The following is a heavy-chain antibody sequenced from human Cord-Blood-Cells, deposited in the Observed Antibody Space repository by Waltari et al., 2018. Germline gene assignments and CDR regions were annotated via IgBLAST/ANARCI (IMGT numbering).Heavy chain of an antibody. V-gene: IGHV1-2*02. J-gene: IGHJ4*02. CDR1: GYTFTGYY. CDR3: ARDVPPPYGSGSYPDY. Sequence: QVQLVQSGAEVKKPGASVKVSCKASGYTFTGYYMHWVRQAPGQGLEWMGWINPNSGGTNYAQKFQGRVTMTRDTSISTAYMELSRLRSDDTAVYYCARDVPPPYGSGSYPDYWGQGTLVTVSS. D-gene: IGHD3-10*01. CDR2: INPNSGGT.